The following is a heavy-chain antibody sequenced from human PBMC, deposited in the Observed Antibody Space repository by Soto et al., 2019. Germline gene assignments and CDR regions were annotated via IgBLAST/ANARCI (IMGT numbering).Heavy chain of an antibody. CDR3: ARVGVDYGDYDGYYYYYMDV. CDR2: ISSSGSTI. J-gene: IGHJ6*03. CDR1: GFTFSDYY. V-gene: IGHV3-11*01. D-gene: IGHD4-17*01. Sequence: QVQLVESGGGLVQPGGSLRLSCAASGFTFSDYYMSWIRQAPGKGLEWVSYISSSGSTIYYADSVKGRFTISRDNAKNSLYLQMNSLRAEDTAVYYCARVGVDYGDYDGYYYYYMDVWGKGSTVTVSS.